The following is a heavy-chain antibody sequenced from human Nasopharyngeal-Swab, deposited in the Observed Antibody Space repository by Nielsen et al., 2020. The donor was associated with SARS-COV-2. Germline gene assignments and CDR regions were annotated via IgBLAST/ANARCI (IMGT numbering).Heavy chain of an antibody. CDR1: GFTFSSYA. CDR3: AKDLYYYGSGSYFDY. Sequence: GGSLRLSCSASGFTFSSYAMSWVRQAPGKGLEWVSAISGSGGSTYYADSVKGRFTISRDNSKNTLYLQMNSLRAEDTAVYYCAKDLYYYGSGSYFDYWGQGTLVTVSS. D-gene: IGHD3-10*01. J-gene: IGHJ4*02. CDR2: ISGSGGST. V-gene: IGHV3-23*01.